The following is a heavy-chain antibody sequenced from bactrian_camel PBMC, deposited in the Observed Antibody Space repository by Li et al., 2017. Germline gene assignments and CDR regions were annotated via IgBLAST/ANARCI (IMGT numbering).Heavy chain of an antibody. Sequence: HVQLVESGGASVQTGGSLRLSCAFSGNTRNTHCMAWFRQAPGKEREGVAAIDTGDGSTYYLNSVEGRFTMSRDNAKSMLYLQLNSLKSDDTAMYYCSLAHQYGGTWFAATNYWGQGTQVTVS. D-gene: IGHD6*01. J-gene: IGHJ4*01. CDR2: IDTGDGST. V-gene: IGHV3S1*01. CDR3: SLAHQYGGTWFAATNY. CDR1: GNTRNTHC.